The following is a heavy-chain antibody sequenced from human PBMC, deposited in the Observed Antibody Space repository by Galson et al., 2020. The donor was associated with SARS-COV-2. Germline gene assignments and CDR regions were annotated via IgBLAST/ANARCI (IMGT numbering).Heavy chain of an antibody. V-gene: IGHV1-18*01. Sequence: SCRTSGYRFTGYGISWVRQAPGQGLEWMSWISGYNGNTDYAQNIQGRVTLTTDTSATTAYMELTNLSSDDTAVYYCARSGKLYCSGGTCYFDLWGQGTLVTVSS. J-gene: IGHJ4*02. CDR1: GYRFTGYG. D-gene: IGHD2-15*01. CDR2: ISGYNGNT. CDR3: ARSGKLYCSGGTCYFDL.